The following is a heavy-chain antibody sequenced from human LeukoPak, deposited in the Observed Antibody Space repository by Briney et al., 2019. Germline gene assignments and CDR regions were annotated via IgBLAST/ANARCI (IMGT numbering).Heavy chain of an antibody. V-gene: IGHV1-18*01. Sequence: GAAVRVSCKASGYTFTIYGMSWVRQAPGQRLEWMGWISGFTGATNYAQKFQGRLSMTIDTSTNTTYMDLRTVTSDDTAIYYCARAFPGAATAHNWFDPWGQGTLVTVSS. CDR2: ISGFTGAT. D-gene: IGHD1-26*01. CDR3: ARAFPGAATAHNWFDP. J-gene: IGHJ5*02. CDR1: GYTFTIYG.